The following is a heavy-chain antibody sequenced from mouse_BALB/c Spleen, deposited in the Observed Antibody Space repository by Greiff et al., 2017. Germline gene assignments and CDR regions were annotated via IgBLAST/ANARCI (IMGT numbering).Heavy chain of an antibody. CDR3: ARLALRSYAMDY. V-gene: IGHV1-4*01. CDR1: GYTFTSYT. D-gene: IGHD1-1*01. J-gene: IGHJ4*01. CDR2: INPSSGYT. Sequence: VQLQQSGAELARPGASVKMSCKASGYTFTSYTMHWVKQRPGQGLEWIGYINPSSGYTNYNQKFKDKATLTADKSSSTAYMQLSSLTSEDSAVYYCARLALRSYAMDYWGQGTSVTVSS.